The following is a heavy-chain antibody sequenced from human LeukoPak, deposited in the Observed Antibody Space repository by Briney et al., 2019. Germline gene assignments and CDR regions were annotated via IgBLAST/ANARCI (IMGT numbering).Heavy chain of an antibody. Sequence: GGSLRLSCAASGFTFSSYSMNWVRQAPGNGLEWVSSISSSSSYIYYADSVKGRFTISRDNAKNSLYLQMNSLRAEDTAVYYCARVMGVVHYYDFCSAGIGHDYWGQGTLVTVSS. CDR3: ARVMGVVHYYDFCSAGIGHDY. V-gene: IGHV3-21*01. D-gene: IGHD3-3*01. CDR1: GFTFSSYS. CDR2: ISSSSSYI. J-gene: IGHJ4*02.